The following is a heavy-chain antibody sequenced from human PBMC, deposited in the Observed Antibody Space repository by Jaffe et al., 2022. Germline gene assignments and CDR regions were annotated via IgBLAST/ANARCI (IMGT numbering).Heavy chain of an antibody. V-gene: IGHV3-23*01. J-gene: IGHJ4*02. D-gene: IGHD6-6*01. CDR3: AKDLQLTY. Sequence: EVQLLESGGGFVQPGGSLRLSCAASGFTFSSAAMTWVRQAPGKGLEWVSVISSSGSNTYYADSVKGRFTVSRDDSKNMLYVQMNSLRAEDTAVYFCAKDLQLTYWGQGTPVTVSS. CDR1: GFTFSSAA. CDR2: ISSSGSNT.